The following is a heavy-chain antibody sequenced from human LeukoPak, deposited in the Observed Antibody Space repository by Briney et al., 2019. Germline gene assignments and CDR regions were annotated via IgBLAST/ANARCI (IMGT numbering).Heavy chain of an antibody. CDR3: ARMYYDFWSGSFPARSWGYFDY. Sequence: GGSLRLSCAASGFTFSSYGMHWVRQAPGKGLEWVAVIWYDGSNKYYADSVKGRFTISRDNSKNTLYLQMNSLRAEDTAVYYCARMYYDFWSGSFPARSWGYFDYWGQGTLVTVSS. D-gene: IGHD3-3*01. J-gene: IGHJ4*02. V-gene: IGHV3-33*01. CDR1: GFTFSSYG. CDR2: IWYDGSNK.